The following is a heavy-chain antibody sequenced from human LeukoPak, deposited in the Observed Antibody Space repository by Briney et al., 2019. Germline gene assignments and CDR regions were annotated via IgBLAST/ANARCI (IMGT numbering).Heavy chain of an antibody. V-gene: IGHV3-7*01. CDR3: ARDHAFSYYYYYMDV. D-gene: IGHD3-3*01. CDR2: INQDGSEK. Sequence: GGSLRLSCAASGFIFSSYWMSWVRQAPGKGLEWVANINQDGSEKYYVDSVKGRLTISRDSAKNSLFLQMNSLRADDTAVYYCARDHAFSYYYYYMDVWGKGTTVTVSS. CDR1: GFIFSSYW. J-gene: IGHJ6*03.